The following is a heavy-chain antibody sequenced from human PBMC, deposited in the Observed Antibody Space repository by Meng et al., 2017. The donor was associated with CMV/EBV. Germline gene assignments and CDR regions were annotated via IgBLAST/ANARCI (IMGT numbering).Heavy chain of an antibody. CDR3: AKDLYDATRITIFLGPFDYYYYGMDV. CDR2: ISGSGGST. V-gene: IGHV3-23*01. D-gene: IGHD3-3*01. J-gene: IGHJ6*02. Sequence: GESLKISCAASGFTFSSYAMSWVRQAPGKGLEWVSAISGSGGSTYYADSVKGRFTISRDNSKNTLYLQMNSLRAEDTAVYYCAKDLYDATRITIFLGPFDYYYYGMDVWGQGTTVTVSS. CDR1: GFTFSSYA.